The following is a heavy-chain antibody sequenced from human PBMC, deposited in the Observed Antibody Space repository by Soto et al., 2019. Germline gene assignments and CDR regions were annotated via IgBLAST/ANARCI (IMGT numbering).Heavy chain of an antibody. CDR1: GFRFRDYW. Sequence: EVQLVESGGGLVQPGGSLRLSCAASGFRFRDYWMYWVRQTPGKGLEWVANIKQDGSEKYYVDSVKGRFTISRDNARNSLLLQMDGLRAEDTAVYFCARVTTMGGYWGQGTLVTVSS. CDR3: ARVTTMGGY. V-gene: IGHV3-7*01. J-gene: IGHJ4*02. D-gene: IGHD4-17*01. CDR2: IKQDGSEK.